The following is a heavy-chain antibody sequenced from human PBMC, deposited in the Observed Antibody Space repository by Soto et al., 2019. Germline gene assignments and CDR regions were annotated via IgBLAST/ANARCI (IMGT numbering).Heavy chain of an antibody. CDR2: IYYRGTT. CDR3: ASAVESHQFDY. D-gene: IGHD3-3*01. J-gene: IGHJ4*02. V-gene: IGHV4-31*03. CDR1: GGSIGSSGYY. Sequence: QVQLQESGPGLVKPSQTLSLTCTVSGGSIGSSGYYWSWIRQYPGKGLEWIGYIYYRGTTYYTPSLKSRVTISRDTSKNQFSLKLSSVTAADTAVYFCASAVESHQFDYWGQGILVTVSS.